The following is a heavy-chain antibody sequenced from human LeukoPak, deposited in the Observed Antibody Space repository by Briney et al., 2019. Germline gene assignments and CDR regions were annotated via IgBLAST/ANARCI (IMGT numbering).Heavy chain of an antibody. Sequence: GRSLRLSCAASGFTFSSYAMHWVRQAPGKGLEWVAVISYDGSNKYYADSVKGRFTISRDNSKNTLYLQMNSLRAEDTAVYYCARVSFLEWSHPFGYWGQGTLVTVSS. J-gene: IGHJ4*02. CDR2: ISYDGSNK. CDR1: GFTFSSYA. D-gene: IGHD3-3*01. CDR3: ARVSFLEWSHPFGY. V-gene: IGHV3-30-3*01.